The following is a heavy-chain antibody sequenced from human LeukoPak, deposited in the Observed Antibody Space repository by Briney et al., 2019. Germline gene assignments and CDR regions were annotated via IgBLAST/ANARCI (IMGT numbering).Heavy chain of an antibody. V-gene: IGHV3-30*18. CDR1: GFTFSSYG. D-gene: IGHD3-9*01. CDR3: ANKYYDILTGYQKGIDY. CDR2: ISYDGSNK. J-gene: IGHJ4*02. Sequence: GGSLRLSCAASGFTFSSYGMHWVRQAPGKGLEWVAVISYDGSNKYYADSVKGRFTISRDNSKNTLYLQMNSLRAEDTAVYYCANKYYDILTGYQKGIDYWAREPWSPSPQ.